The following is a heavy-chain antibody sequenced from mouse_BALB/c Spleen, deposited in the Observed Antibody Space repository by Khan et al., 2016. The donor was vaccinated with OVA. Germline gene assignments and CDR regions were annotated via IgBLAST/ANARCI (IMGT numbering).Heavy chain of an antibody. CDR3: AVLDGVYNRYFQFSCFPY. CDR1: GYTFSSYW. D-gene: IGHD2-14*01. V-gene: IGHV1-9*01. CDR2: ILPGSGST. J-gene: IGHJ3*01. Sequence: QVQLQQSGAELMKPGASVKISCKATGYTFSSYWMDWVKQRPGHGLEWIGEILPGSGSTKYNEKFKDKATFTADTSSNTAYMQLSSLTYEDSAVYYCAVLDGVYNRYFQFSCFPYWGQGTLVTVSA.